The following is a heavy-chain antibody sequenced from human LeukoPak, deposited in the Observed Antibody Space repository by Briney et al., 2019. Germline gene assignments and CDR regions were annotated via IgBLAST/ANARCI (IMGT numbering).Heavy chain of an antibody. Sequence: SETLSLTCTVSGGSISSGDYYWSWIRQPPGKGLEWIGYIYYSGSTYYNPSLKSRVTISVDTSKNQFSLKLSSVTAADTAVYYCAASPIAAAGPIDYWGQGTLVTVSS. J-gene: IGHJ4*02. CDR1: GGSISSGDYY. V-gene: IGHV4-30-4*08. CDR2: IYYSGST. CDR3: AASPIAAAGPIDY. D-gene: IGHD6-13*01.